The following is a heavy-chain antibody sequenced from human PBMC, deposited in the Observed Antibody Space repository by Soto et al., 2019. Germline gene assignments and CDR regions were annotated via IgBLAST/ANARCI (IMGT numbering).Heavy chain of an antibody. CDR3: AKFGSSWPEPRPYYYYGMDV. V-gene: IGHV3-23*01. D-gene: IGHD6-13*01. Sequence: PGGSLRLSCAASGFTFSSYAMSWVRQAPGKGLEWVSAISGSGGSTYYADSVKGRFTISRDNSKNTLYLQMNSLRAEDTAVYYCAKFGSSWPEPRPYYYYGMDVWGQGTTVTVPS. CDR1: GFTFSSYA. J-gene: IGHJ6*02. CDR2: ISGSGGST.